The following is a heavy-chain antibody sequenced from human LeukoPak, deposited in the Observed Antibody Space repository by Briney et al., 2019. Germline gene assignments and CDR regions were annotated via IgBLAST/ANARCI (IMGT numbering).Heavy chain of an antibody. V-gene: IGHV4-59*01. J-gene: IGHJ4*02. Sequence: SETLSLTCTVSGGSISSYYWSWIRQPPGKGLEWIGYIYYSGSTNYNPSLKSRVTISVDTSKNQFPLKLSSVTAADTAVYYCARAHDFWSGSKEWYYFDYWGQGTLVTVSS. D-gene: IGHD3-3*01. CDR2: IYYSGST. CDR1: GGSISSYY. CDR3: ARAHDFWSGSKEWYYFDY.